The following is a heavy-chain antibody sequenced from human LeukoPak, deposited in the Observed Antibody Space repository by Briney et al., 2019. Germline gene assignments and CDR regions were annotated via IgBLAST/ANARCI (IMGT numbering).Heavy chain of an antibody. V-gene: IGHV3-30*02. D-gene: IGHD3-10*01. J-gene: IGHJ4*02. CDR1: GFTFSNYG. CDR2: TRYDGSNK. CDR3: AKDRGYYGSGSYPGFDY. Sequence: GGTLRLSCAASGFTFSNYGMHWVRQAPGKGLQWVAFTRYDGSNKYYADSVKGRFTISRDNSKNTLYLQMNSLGAEDTAVYYCAKDRGYYGSGSYPGFDYWGQGTLVTVSS.